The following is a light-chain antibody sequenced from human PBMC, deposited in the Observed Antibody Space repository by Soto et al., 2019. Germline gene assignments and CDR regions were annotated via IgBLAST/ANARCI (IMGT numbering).Light chain of an antibody. CDR1: TGAVTSGHY. CDR3: LRAWSGARYWL. J-gene: IGLJ3*02. Sequence: QAVVTQEPSLTVSPGGTVTLTCGSSTGAVTSGHYPYWFQQKPGQATRTLIYDTSNKHSWTPARFSGSLLGVKSAPTLSGPQREDEAEYLCLRAWSGARYWLFCGGTQLTVL. CDR2: DTS. V-gene: IGLV7-46*01.